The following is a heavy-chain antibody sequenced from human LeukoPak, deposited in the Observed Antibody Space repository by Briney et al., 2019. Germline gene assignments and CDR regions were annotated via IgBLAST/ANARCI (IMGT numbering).Heavy chain of an antibody. CDR3: ARLGGSYEDY. V-gene: IGHV1-69*13. D-gene: IGHD1-26*01. J-gene: IGHJ4*02. CDR1: GGTFSSYA. Sequence: SLKVSCKASGGTFSSYAISWVRQAPGQGLEWMGGIIPIFGTASYAQKFQGRVTITADESTSTAYMELSSLRSEDKAVYYCARLGGSYEDYWGQGTLVTVSS. CDR2: IIPIFGTA.